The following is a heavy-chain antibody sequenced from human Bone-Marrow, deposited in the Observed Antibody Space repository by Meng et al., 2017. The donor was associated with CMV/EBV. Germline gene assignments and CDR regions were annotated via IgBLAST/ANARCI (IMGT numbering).Heavy chain of an antibody. V-gene: IGHV3-30-3*01. Sequence: GESLKISCAASGFTFSSYAMHWVRQAPGKGLEWVAVISYDGSNKYYADSVKGRFTISRDNSKNTLYLQMNSLRAEDTAVYYCARGDIVVVPAAPCDYWGQGTLVTVSS. D-gene: IGHD2-2*01. CDR2: ISYDGSNK. J-gene: IGHJ4*02. CDR1: GFTFSSYA. CDR3: ARGDIVVVPAAPCDY.